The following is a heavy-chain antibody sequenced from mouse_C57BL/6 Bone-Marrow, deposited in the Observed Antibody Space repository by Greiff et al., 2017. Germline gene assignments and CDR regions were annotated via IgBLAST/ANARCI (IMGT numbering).Heavy chain of an antibody. V-gene: IGHV1-64*01. J-gene: IGHJ1*03. Sequence: QVQLQQPGAELVKPGASVKLSCKASGYTFTSYWMHWVKQRPGQGLEWIGMIHPNSGSTNYNEKFKSKATLTVDKSSSTAYMKLSSLTSEDSAVYYCAKEKGFPYGYCDVWGTGTTVTVSS. CDR1: GYTFTSYW. CDR3: AKEKGFPYGYCDV. CDR2: IHPNSGST.